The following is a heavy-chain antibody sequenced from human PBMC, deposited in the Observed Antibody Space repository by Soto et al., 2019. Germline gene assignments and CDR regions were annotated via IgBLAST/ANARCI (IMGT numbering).Heavy chain of an antibody. J-gene: IGHJ4*02. CDR1: GGTFSSYA. CDR2: IIPIFGTA. D-gene: IGHD6-19*01. Sequence: QVQLVQSGAEVKKPGSSVKVSCKASGGTFSSYAISWVRQAPGQGLEWMGGIIPIFGTANYAQKFQGRGTITADESTSAAYMELSSLRSEDTAVYYCARDRHRGQGGSGLDYWGQGTLVTVSS. CDR3: ARDRHRGQGGSGLDY. V-gene: IGHV1-69*12.